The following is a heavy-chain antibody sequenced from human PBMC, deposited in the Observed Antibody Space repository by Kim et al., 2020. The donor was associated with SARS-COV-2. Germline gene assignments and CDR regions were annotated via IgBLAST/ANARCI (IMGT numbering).Heavy chain of an antibody. CDR1: GLTVSSNY. Sequence: GGSLRLSCAASGLTVSSNYMMWFRQAPGKGLQWVSVVYSAGDTYYAEAVRGRFTISRDNSENIVYLQMNSLRAEETGVYYCAREFIRASSYYGMDVWGHGTTVTVSS. CDR2: VYSAGDT. V-gene: IGHV3-66*01. CDR3: AREFIRASSYYGMDV. J-gene: IGHJ6*01.